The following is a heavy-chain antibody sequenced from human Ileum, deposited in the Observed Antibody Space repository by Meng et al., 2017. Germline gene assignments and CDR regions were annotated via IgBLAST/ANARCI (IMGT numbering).Heavy chain of an antibody. D-gene: IGHD3-22*01. Sequence: PREWGADLLSPSVPLSLPCAVYGGSFSGFYWSWIRQSPEKGLEWIGEINHGGGTNYNPSLSSRVTISVDTSKNQFSLKVNSVTAADTAFYYCARVDFRGDSRDSSGLGLWGQGTLVTVSS. CDR1: GGSFSGFY. V-gene: IGHV4-34*01. CDR2: INHGGGT. CDR3: ARVDFRGDSRDSSGLGL. J-gene: IGHJ4*02.